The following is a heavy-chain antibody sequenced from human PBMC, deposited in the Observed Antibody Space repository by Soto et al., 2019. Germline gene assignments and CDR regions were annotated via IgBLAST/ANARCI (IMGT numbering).Heavy chain of an antibody. CDR1: GYTFTSDA. CDR3: ARVYYDSSGYYYFYFDY. D-gene: IGHD3-22*01. J-gene: IGHJ4*01. Sequence: ASVKVSCKASGYTFTSDAINWVRQATGQGLEWMGGIIPNCGKANYAQKFQGRVTITADESMSTAYMELSSLRSEDTAVYYCARVYYDSSGYYYFYFDYWG. V-gene: IGHV1-69*13. CDR2: IIPNCGKA.